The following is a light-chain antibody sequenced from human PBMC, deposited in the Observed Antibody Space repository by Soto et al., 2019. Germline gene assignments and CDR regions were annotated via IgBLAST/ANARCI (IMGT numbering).Light chain of an antibody. CDR3: QQYGSSLQWT. V-gene: IGKV3-20*01. CDR1: QNIANDY. J-gene: IGKJ1*01. Sequence: IALKQSPGTLSLSPGARATLSCRASQNIANDYLTWYQQKPGQAPRLLIYGASSRATGIPDRFSGSGSGTDFTLTISRLEPEDFAVYYCQQYGSSLQWTFGQGTKVDI. CDR2: GAS.